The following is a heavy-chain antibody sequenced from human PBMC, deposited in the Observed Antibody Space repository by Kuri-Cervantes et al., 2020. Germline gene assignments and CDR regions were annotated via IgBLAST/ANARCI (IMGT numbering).Heavy chain of an antibody. J-gene: IGHJ6*02. CDR1: GDSVSSNSAA. V-gene: IGHV6-1*01. Sequence: SQTLSLTCAISGDSVSSNSAAWNWIRQSPSRGLEWLGRTYYRSKWYNDYAVSVKSRITINPDTSKNQFSPQLNSATPEDTAVYYCARDRLGRYCSSTSCPGYGMDVWGQGTTVTVSS. CDR2: TYYRSKWYN. CDR3: ARDRLGRYCSSTSCPGYGMDV. D-gene: IGHD2-2*01.